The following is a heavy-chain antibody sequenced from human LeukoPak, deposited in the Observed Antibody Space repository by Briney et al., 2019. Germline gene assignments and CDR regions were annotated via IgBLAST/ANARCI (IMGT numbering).Heavy chain of an antibody. CDR3: ARDFYYGSGRFDY. V-gene: IGHV3-48*03. Sequence: PGGSLRLSCAASGFTFSNYEMNWVRQAPGKRLEWVSYISSSGSTIYYADSVKGRFTISRDNAKNSLYLQMNSLRAEDTAIYYCARDFYYGSGRFDYWGQGTLVTVSS. CDR2: ISSSGSTI. J-gene: IGHJ4*02. CDR1: GFTFSNYE. D-gene: IGHD3-10*01.